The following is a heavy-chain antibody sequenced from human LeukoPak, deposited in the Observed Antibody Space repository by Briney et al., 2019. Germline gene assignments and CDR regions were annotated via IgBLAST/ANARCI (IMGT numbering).Heavy chain of an antibody. CDR3: ARDPRGAYYMDV. Sequence: ASVKVSCKASGYTFTGYYMHWVRQAPGQGLEWMGWINPNSGGTNYAQKFQGRVIMTRDTSISTAYMELSRLRSDDTAVYYCARDPRGAYYMDVWGKGTTVTVSS. CDR2: INPNSGGT. V-gene: IGHV1-2*02. CDR1: GYTFTGYY. J-gene: IGHJ6*03.